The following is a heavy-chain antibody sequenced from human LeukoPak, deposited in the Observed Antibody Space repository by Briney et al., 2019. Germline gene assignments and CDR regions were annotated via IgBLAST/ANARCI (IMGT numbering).Heavy chain of an antibody. CDR3: ARAPRYCSSSICYGYIYYFDF. CDR2: ISAYNGNT. Sequence: ASVKVSYKASGYTFTSYGISWVRQAPGQGIKWMGWISAYNGNTNYAQKLQGRVTMTTDTSTSTAYMELRSLTSDDTAVYYCARAPRYCSSSICYGYIYYFDFWGQGTLVTVSS. J-gene: IGHJ4*02. D-gene: IGHD2-2*01. CDR1: GYTFTSYG. V-gene: IGHV1-18*01.